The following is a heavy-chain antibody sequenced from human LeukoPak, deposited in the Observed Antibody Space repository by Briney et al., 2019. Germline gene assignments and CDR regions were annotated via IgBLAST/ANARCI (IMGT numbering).Heavy chain of an antibody. CDR1: GFTFSSYA. V-gene: IGHV3-30-3*01. D-gene: IGHD3-16*01. Sequence: GRSLRLSCAASGFTFSSYAMHWVRQAPGKGLEWVAVISYDGSNKYYADSVKGRFTISRDNSKNTLCLQMNSPRAEDTAVYYCARDAGGMLDYFDYWGQGTLVTVSS. CDR3: ARDAGGMLDYFDY. J-gene: IGHJ4*02. CDR2: ISYDGSNK.